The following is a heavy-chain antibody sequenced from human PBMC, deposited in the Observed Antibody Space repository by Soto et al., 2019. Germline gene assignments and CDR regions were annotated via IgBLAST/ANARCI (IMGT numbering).Heavy chain of an antibody. CDR2: FDPEDGET. V-gene: IGHV1-24*01. CDR3: ATVYYDSSGYYGSDYFDY. CDR1: GYTLTELS. Sequence: ASVTVSCKVSGYTLTELSMHWVRQAPGKGLEWMGGFDPEDGETIYAQKFQGRVTMTEDTSTDTAYMELSSLRSEDTAVYYCATVYYDSSGYYGSDYFDYWGQGTLVTVSS. D-gene: IGHD3-22*01. J-gene: IGHJ4*02.